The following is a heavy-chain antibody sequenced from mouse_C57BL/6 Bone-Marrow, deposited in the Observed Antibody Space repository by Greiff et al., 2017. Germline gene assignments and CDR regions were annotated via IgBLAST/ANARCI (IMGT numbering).Heavy chain of an antibody. Sequence: EVQLVESGGGLVKPGGSLKLSCAASGFTFSSYAMSWVRQTPEKRLEWVATISAGGSYTYYPDNVKGRFTISRDNAKNNLYLQMSHLKSEDTAMYYCARLVWTGTFAYWGRGTLVTVSA. CDR2: ISAGGSYT. V-gene: IGHV5-4*01. CDR1: GFTFSSYA. J-gene: IGHJ3*01. D-gene: IGHD4-1*01. CDR3: ARLVWTGTFAY.